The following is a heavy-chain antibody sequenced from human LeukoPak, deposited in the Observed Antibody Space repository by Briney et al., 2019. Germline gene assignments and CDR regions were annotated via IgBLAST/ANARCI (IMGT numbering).Heavy chain of an antibody. CDR3: ARGGDGSGYPDY. Sequence: PSETLSLTCTVSGGSISSYYWSWIRQPPGKGLEWIGYIYYSGSTNYNPSLKSRVTISVDTSKNQFSLKLSSVTAADTAVYYCARGGDGSGYPDYWGQGTLVTVSS. CDR1: GGSISSYY. V-gene: IGHV4-59*01. J-gene: IGHJ4*02. CDR2: IYYSGST. D-gene: IGHD3-22*01.